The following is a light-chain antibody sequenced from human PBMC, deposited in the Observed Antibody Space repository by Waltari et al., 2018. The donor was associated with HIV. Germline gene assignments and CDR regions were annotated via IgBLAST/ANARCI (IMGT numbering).Light chain of an antibody. CDR2: EVS. V-gene: IGLV2-23*02. J-gene: IGLJ2*01. CDR3: CSYGGSSTYVV. CDR1: SSDIGTYDL. Sequence: QSALTQPASVSGSPGQSITISCTGTSSDIGTYDLVSWYQQHPGKAPKLLIYEVSERPSGVSTRFSGSKSGNTASLTISGLQAEDETDYYCCSYGGSSTYVVFGGGTKVTVL.